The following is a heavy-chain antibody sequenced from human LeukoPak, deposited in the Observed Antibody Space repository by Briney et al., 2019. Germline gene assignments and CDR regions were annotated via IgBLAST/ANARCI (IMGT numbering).Heavy chain of an antibody. D-gene: IGHD3-10*01. Sequence: GGSLRLSCAAYGFTFGDYAMHWVRQAPGKGLEWVSGISWNSGSIGYADSVKGRFTISRDNAKNSLYLQMNSLRAEDTALYYCAKDMPGYYGSGSYYNVGFDYWGQGTLVTVSS. J-gene: IGHJ4*02. CDR1: GFTFGDYA. V-gene: IGHV3-9*01. CDR2: ISWNSGSI. CDR3: AKDMPGYYGSGSYYNVGFDY.